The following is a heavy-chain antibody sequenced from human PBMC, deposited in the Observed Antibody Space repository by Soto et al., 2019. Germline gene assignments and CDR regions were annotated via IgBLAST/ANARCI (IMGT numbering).Heavy chain of an antibody. V-gene: IGHV1-2*04. CDR3: ARRYCTGGSCYSEFDY. Sequence: GAPVKVSCKASGYTFTGYYMYSVRQAPGQGLEWMGWINPNSGGTNYAQKFQGWVTMTRDTSISTAYMELSRLRSDDTAVYYCARRYCTGGSCYSEFDYWGQGTLVTV. D-gene: IGHD2-15*01. CDR2: INPNSGGT. CDR1: GYTFTGYY. J-gene: IGHJ4*02.